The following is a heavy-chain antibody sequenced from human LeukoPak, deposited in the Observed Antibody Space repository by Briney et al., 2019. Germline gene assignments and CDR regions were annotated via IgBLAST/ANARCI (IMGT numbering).Heavy chain of an antibody. CDR3: AKGQYDFWSGYDVNWFDP. CDR1: GGSMRTGLYY. J-gene: IGHJ5*02. CDR2: IYPSGNT. D-gene: IGHD3-3*01. Sequence: RASETLSLTCAVSGGSMRTGLYYWNWIRQPAGKGLEWVGRIYPSGNTNYNPSLESRVTISVDTAKNQLSLKLISVTAADTALYYCAKGQYDFWSGYDVNWFDPWGQGTLVTVSS. V-gene: IGHV4-61*02.